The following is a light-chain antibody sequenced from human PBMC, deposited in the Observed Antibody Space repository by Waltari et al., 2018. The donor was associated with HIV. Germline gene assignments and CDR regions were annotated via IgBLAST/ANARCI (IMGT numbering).Light chain of an antibody. CDR1: ALPSQS. CDR2: KDR. Sequence: SSELTQPPSVSVSPGQTADITCSGDALPSQSGHLYHREPGHALVLLICKDRKSPAGIPQRFSGSTSGTPVTLTIRRVQAEDKADYYCQTTDNSGTHVVFGGGTKLTVL. J-gene: IGLJ2*01. CDR3: QTTDNSGTHVV. V-gene: IGLV3-25*03.